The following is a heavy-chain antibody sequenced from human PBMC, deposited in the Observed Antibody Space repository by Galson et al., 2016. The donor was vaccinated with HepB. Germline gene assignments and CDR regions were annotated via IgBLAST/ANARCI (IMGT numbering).Heavy chain of an antibody. CDR1: GFTFSNYW. D-gene: IGHD2/OR15-2a*01. J-gene: IGHJ4*02. V-gene: IGHV3-30*18. Sequence: SLRLSCAASGFTFSNYWMSWVRQAPGKGLEWVAADSMDGRRKFYADSVKGRFTISRDNSNNMLFLQMSSLRADDTAVYYCAKRHEYCPAVGCSVDYWAREPWSPSPQ. CDR3: AKRHEYCPAVGCSVDY. CDR2: DSMDGRRK.